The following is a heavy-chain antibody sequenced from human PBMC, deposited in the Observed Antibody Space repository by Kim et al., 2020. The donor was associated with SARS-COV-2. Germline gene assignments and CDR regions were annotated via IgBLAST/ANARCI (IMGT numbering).Heavy chain of an antibody. D-gene: IGHD6-19*01. Sequence: RKSRVTTSVDTSKNQFSLKLSSVTAADTAVYYCAGGQWLVRGPYNWFDPWGQGTLVTVSS. V-gene: IGHV4-30-2*04. CDR3: AGGQWLVRGPYNWFDP. J-gene: IGHJ5*02.